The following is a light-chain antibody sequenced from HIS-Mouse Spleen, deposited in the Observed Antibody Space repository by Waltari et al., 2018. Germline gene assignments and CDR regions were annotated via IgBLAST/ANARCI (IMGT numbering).Light chain of an antibody. Sequence: SYVLTQPPSVSVAPGKTARITCGGNNIGSQSVHWYQQKPGQAPLLVVYDDSDRPSGVSNRFSGSKSGNTASLTISGLQAEDEADYYCSSYTSSSTYVFGTGTKVTVL. CDR2: DDS. CDR1: NIGSQS. V-gene: IGLV3-21*03. CDR3: SSYTSSSTYV. J-gene: IGLJ1*01.